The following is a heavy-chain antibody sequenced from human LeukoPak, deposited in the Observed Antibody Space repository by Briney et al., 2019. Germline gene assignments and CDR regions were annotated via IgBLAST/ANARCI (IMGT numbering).Heavy chain of an antibody. J-gene: IGHJ4*02. CDR1: GFTFSSYW. D-gene: IGHD3-22*01. V-gene: IGHV3-74*03. Sequence: QPGGSLRLSCAASGFTFSSYWMHWVRQAPGKGLVWVSRINSDGSSTTYADSVKGRFTISRDNAKNTLYLQMNSLRAEDTAVYYCARGGHYDGSAYYPRGFDYWGQGTLVNVSS. CDR2: INSDGSST. CDR3: ARGGHYDGSAYYPRGFDY.